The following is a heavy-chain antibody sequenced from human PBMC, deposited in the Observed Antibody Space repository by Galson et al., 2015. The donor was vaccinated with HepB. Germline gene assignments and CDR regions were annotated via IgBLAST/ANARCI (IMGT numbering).Heavy chain of an antibody. D-gene: IGHD5-18*01. CDR2: INAGNGNT. CDR3: ARRVGRYTAMVLGAFDI. V-gene: IGHV1-3*01. Sequence: SVKVSCKASGYTFTSYAMHWVRQAPGQRLEWMGWINAGNGNTKYSQKFQVRVTITRDTSASTAYMELSSLRSEDTAVYYCARRVGRYTAMVLGAFDIWGQGTMVTVSS. J-gene: IGHJ3*02. CDR1: GYTFTSYA.